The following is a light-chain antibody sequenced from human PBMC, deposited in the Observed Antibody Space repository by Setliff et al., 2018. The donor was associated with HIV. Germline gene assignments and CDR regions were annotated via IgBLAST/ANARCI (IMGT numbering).Light chain of an antibody. CDR3: CSYARGSTYV. Sequence: QSVLTQPASVSGSPGQSITISCTGTSSDIGRYNYVSWYQQYPGKGPTLAIFDVSERPSGVSNRFSGSKSGNTASLIISGLQPDDEADYYCCSYARGSTYVFGSGTKVTV. CDR1: SSDIGRYNY. J-gene: IGLJ1*01. V-gene: IGLV2-14*03. CDR2: DVS.